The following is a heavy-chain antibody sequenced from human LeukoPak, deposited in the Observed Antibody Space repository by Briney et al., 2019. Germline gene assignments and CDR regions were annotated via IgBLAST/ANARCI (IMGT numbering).Heavy chain of an antibody. CDR1: GFTFSSYG. Sequence: GGSLRLSCAASGFTFSSYGMHWVRQAPGKGLEWVAVISYDGSNKYYADSVKGRFTISRDNSKSTLYLQMNSLRAEDTAVYYCAKGPTSRNYYDSSVYYPHFDCWGQGTLVTVSS. V-gene: IGHV3-30*18. J-gene: IGHJ4*02. CDR2: ISYDGSNK. D-gene: IGHD3-22*01. CDR3: AKGPTSRNYYDSSVYYPHFDC.